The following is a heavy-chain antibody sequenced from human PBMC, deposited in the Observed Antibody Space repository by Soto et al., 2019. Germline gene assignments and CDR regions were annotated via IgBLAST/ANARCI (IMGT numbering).Heavy chain of an antibody. CDR2: IIPIFGTA. CDR1: GGTFSSYA. Sequence: SVKVSCKASGGTFSSYAISWVRQAPGQGLEWMGGIIPIFGTANYAQKFQGRVTITADESTSTAYMELSSLRSEDTAVYYCARAVEALEWLLLFDYWGQGTLVTVSS. D-gene: IGHD3-3*01. CDR3: ARAVEALEWLLLFDY. V-gene: IGHV1-69*13. J-gene: IGHJ4*02.